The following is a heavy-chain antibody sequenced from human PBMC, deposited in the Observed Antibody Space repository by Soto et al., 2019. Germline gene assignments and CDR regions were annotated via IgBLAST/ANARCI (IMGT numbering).Heavy chain of an antibody. V-gene: IGHV4-39*01. J-gene: IGHJ1*01. D-gene: IGHD2-15*01. CDR2: IYYSGST. CDR3: ASVVVVAASAEYFQH. Sequence: QLQLQESGPGLVKPSETLSLTCTVSGGSISSSSYYWGWIRQPPGKGLEWIGSIYYSGSTYYNPSLKSRVTISVDKSKNQLSLKLSSVTAADTAVYYCASVVVVAASAEYFQHWGQGTLVTVSS. CDR1: GGSISSSSYY.